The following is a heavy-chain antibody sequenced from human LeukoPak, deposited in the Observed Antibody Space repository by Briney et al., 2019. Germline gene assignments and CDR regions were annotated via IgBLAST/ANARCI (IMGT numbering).Heavy chain of an antibody. CDR1: GYTFTGYS. CDR3: ARDKGYGSGSLYAMDV. V-gene: IGHV1-2*02. Sequence: ASVKVSCKASGYTFTGYSMHWVRQAPGQGLEWMGWTNPNSGGTKYAQKFQGRVTMTRDTSISTAYMELSRLRSDDTAVYYCARDKGYGSGSLYAMDVWGQGTTVTVS. D-gene: IGHD3-10*01. J-gene: IGHJ6*02. CDR2: TNPNSGGT.